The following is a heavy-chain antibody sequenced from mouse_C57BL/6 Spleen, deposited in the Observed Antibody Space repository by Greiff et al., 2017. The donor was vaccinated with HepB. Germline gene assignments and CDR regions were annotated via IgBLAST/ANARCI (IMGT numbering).Heavy chain of an antibody. Sequence: VPLQQPGAELVKPGASVKLSCKASGYTFTSYWIHWVQQRPGQDLEWIGMIHPNSGSTNYNEKFKSKATLTLEKSSSTAYMQLSSLTSEDSAVYYCARDSSGSGFAYWGQGTLVTVSA. V-gene: IGHV1-64*01. CDR2: IHPNSGST. CDR3: ARDSSGSGFAY. D-gene: IGHD3-2*02. CDR1: GYTFTSYW. J-gene: IGHJ3*01.